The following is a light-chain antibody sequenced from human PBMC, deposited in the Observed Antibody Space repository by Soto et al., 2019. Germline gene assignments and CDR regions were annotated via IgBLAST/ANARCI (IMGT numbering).Light chain of an antibody. CDR2: DVS. CDR3: GSYTTSSNFV. CDR1: SSDVGVYNY. V-gene: IGLV2-11*01. J-gene: IGLJ1*01. Sequence: QSVLTQPRSVSGSPGQSVTISCTGTSSDVGVYNYVSWYQQYPGKAPKIMIYDVSKRPSGVPDRFSGSKSGNTASLTISGLQAEDEADYYCGSYTTSSNFVFGTGTKVTVL.